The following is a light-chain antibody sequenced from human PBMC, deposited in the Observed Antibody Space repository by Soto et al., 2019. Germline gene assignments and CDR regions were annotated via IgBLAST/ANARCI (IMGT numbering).Light chain of an antibody. J-gene: IGKJ1*01. CDR2: KAS. Sequence: DIQMTQSPSTLSASVGDRVSITCRASQSIGDWLAWYQQKPGKAPKLLIYKASNLQSGVPSRFSGSGSGTDFTPTISSLQTHTPATCYPQLYASYSPTWTFGQGTNVEIK. CDR3: QLYASYSPTWT. V-gene: IGKV1-5*03. CDR1: QSIGDW.